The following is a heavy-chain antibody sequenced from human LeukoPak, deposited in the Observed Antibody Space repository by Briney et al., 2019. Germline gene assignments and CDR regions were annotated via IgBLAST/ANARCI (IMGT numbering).Heavy chain of an antibody. Sequence: GGSLRLSCAASGFAFSSNWMHWVRQTPGKGLVWVSRINSGGSGTSYADSVEGRFTISRDNAKNTLYLQMNSLKGEDTAVYYCATSLGPLADYWGQGTLVTVSS. V-gene: IGHV3-74*01. CDR3: ATSLGPLADY. D-gene: IGHD7-27*01. CDR1: GFAFSSNW. CDR2: INSGGSGT. J-gene: IGHJ4*02.